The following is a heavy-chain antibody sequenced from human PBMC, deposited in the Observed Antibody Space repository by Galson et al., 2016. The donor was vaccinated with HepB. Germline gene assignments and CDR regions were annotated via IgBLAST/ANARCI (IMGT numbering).Heavy chain of an antibody. D-gene: IGHD3-3*01. CDR1: GGSISSFY. J-gene: IGHJ4*02. CDR2: ISNSGTT. V-gene: IGHV4-59*08. CDR3: ARRFTVFGVPQYYFVH. Sequence: SETLSLTCTVSGGSISSFYWSWIRQSPGKGLEWIGYISNSGTTNYSPSLKSRVSISLDTSKNQFSLRLTSVTAADTAVYYCARRFTVFGVPQYYFVHWGQGILATVSS.